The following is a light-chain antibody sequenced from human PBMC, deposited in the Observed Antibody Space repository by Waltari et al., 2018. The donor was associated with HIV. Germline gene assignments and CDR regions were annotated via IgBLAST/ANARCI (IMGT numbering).Light chain of an antibody. V-gene: IGLV2-18*02. CDR3: SSYTTSSTWV. CDR2: EVT. Sequence: QSALTQPPSVSGSLGQSVTISCNGTSRDIRAYNRASWYQQSPGTAPKLRIYEVTHRPSGVPVRFSGSKSGNTASLPISGLQADDEADYYCSSYTTSSTWVFGGGTKLTVL. CDR1: SRDIRAYNR. J-gene: IGLJ3*02.